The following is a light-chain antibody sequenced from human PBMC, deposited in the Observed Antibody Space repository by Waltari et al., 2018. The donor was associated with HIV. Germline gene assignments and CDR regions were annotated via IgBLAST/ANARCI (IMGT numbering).Light chain of an antibody. CDR3: SSYSARGFVA. Sequence: HSALTQPASVSGSPGQSITISCTGPTSDFDTFNFVSWYQQSPGRAPKLIFFEVYSRPSGVSDRFSGSKSGDTASLTISALRAEDEADYFCSSYSARGFVAFGGGTKVTVL. CDR1: TSDFDTFNF. V-gene: IGLV2-14*01. J-gene: IGLJ3*02. CDR2: EVY.